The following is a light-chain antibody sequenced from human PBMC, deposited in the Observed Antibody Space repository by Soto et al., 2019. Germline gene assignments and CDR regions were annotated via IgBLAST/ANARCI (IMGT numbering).Light chain of an antibody. Sequence: DIQMTQSPSSLSASVGDRVTITCRASQSISNYLNWYQQKPGKAPKLLIYAASSLQSGVPSRFSGGGSGTDFTLIITSLQPEDFATYSCQQSYITPPTFGPGTKVDIK. V-gene: IGKV1-39*01. CDR3: QQSYITPPT. J-gene: IGKJ3*01. CDR2: AAS. CDR1: QSISNY.